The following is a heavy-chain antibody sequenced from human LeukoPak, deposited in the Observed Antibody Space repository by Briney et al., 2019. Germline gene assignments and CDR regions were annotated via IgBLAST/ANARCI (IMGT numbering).Heavy chain of an antibody. CDR2: ISGSGGSS. CDR1: GFPLRNSA. J-gene: IGHJ4*02. V-gene: IGHV3-23*01. Sequence: GGSLRLSCAASGFPLRNSAMSWVRQAPGKGLEWVSGISGSGGSSYYADSVKGRFTITRDNSKNTLYLQMNSLRAEDTAVYYCAKTLQECFPHYFDYWGQGTLVTVSS. CDR3: AKTLQECFPHYFDY. D-gene: IGHD3-16*01.